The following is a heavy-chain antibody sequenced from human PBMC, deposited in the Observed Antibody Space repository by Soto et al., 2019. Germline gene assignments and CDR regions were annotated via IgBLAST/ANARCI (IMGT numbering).Heavy chain of an antibody. CDR1: GGSISSGGYY. J-gene: IGHJ5*02. CDR3: ARTPPPHIVVVPAARWWFDP. V-gene: IGHV4-31*03. Sequence: SETLSLTCTVSGGSISSGGYYWSWIRQHPGKGLEWIGYIYYSGSTYYNPSLKSRVTISVDTSKNQFSLKLSSVTAADTAVYYCARTPPPHIVVVPAARWWFDPWGQGTLVTVSS. D-gene: IGHD2-2*01. CDR2: IYYSGST.